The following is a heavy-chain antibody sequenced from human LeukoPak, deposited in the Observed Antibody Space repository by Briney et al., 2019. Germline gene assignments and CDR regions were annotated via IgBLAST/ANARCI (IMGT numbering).Heavy chain of an antibody. D-gene: IGHD6-19*01. V-gene: IGHV6-1*01. CDR2: TYYRSKWYN. J-gene: IGHJ6*03. CDR3: ARDSAAGTAYYYYYYMDV. Sequence: SQTLPLTCAISGDSVSSNSAAWNWIRQSPSRGLEWLGRTYYRSKWYNDYAVSVKSRITINPDTSKNQFSLQLNSVTPEDTAVYYCARDSAAGTAYYYYYYMDVWGKGTTVTVSS. CDR1: GDSVSSNSAA.